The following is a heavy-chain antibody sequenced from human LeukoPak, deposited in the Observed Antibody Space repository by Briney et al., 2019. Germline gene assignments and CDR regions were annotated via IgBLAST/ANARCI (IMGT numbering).Heavy chain of an antibody. J-gene: IGHJ3*02. CDR3: ATLRVYCSSTSCPGYAFDI. CDR1: GGSISSYY. D-gene: IGHD2-2*01. Sequence: SETLSLTCTVSGGSISSYYWSWIRQPPGKGLEWIGYIYYSGSTNYNPSLKSRVTISVDTSKNQFSLKLSSVTAADTAVYYCATLRVYCSSTSCPGYAFDIWGQGTMVTVSS. CDR2: IYYSGST. V-gene: IGHV4-59*08.